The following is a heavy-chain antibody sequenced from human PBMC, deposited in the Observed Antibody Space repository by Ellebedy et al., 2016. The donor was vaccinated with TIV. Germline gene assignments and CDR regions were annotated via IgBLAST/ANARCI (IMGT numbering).Heavy chain of an antibody. Sequence: GSLRLXXIVSDGSIDKNYWSWIRQPPGKGLQWLGYIYVSGDINYHPSLRGRLTILLDTSKNQFSLRLTSMTAADTAMYYCARGAGRVFGGVMDWGQGTPVTVSS. CDR2: IYVSGDI. V-gene: IGHV4-59*01. CDR1: DGSIDKNY. CDR3: ARGAGRVFGGVMD. J-gene: IGHJ4*02. D-gene: IGHD2-8*01.